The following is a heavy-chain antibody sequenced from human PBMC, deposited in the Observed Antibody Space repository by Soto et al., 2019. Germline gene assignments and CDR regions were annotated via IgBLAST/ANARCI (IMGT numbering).Heavy chain of an antibody. Sequence: QLQLQESGSGLVKPSQTLSLTCAVSGGSISSGDYSWSWIRQPPGKGLQWIGYIYHSGSTYYNPSPKSPVTISVARSKNQFSLKLRSATAADTAVYYYATTPDIWGQGTMVTLSS. CDR1: GGSISSGDYS. CDR3: ATTPDI. J-gene: IGHJ3*02. V-gene: IGHV4-30-2*01. CDR2: IYHSGST.